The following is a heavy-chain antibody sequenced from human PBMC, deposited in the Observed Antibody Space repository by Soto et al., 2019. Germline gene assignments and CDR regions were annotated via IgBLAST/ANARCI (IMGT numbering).Heavy chain of an antibody. V-gene: IGHV3-7*01. J-gene: IGHJ3*02. CDR2: IKQDGSEV. D-gene: IGHD6-13*01. CDR1: GFSFGASW. CDR3: ARGAFGGQQQLVRDGFDI. Sequence: GGSLRLSCVASGFSFGASWMAWVRQAPEKGLEWVADIKQDGSEVNYVDSVKGRVTISRDNAKNSLYLQMDSLRTEDTAMYYCARGAFGGQQQLVRDGFDIWGQGTMVTVSS.